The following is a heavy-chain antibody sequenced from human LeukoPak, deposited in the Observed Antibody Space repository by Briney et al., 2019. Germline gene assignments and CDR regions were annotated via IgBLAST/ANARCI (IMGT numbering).Heavy chain of an antibody. CDR1: GFTFRNYA. V-gene: IGHV3-23*01. CDR2: ISGSGGST. D-gene: IGHD3-22*01. CDR3: AKAAIFHQWLYEIDY. J-gene: IGHJ4*02. Sequence: GSLRLSCAASGFTFRNYAMSWVRQAPGKGLEWVSAISGSGGSTYYADSVKGRFTISRDNSKNTLYLQMNSLRAEDTAVYYCAKAAIFHQWLYEIDYWGQGTLVTVSS.